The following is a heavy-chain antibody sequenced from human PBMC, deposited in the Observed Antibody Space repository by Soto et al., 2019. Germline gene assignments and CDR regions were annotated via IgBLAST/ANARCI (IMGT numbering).Heavy chain of an antibody. J-gene: IGHJ4*02. Sequence: QVQLVQSGAEVKKPGSSVKVSCKASGGTFSSYAISWVRQAPGQGLEWMGGIIPIFGTANYAQKFQGRVTINADESTSTAYMELSSLRSEDTAVYYCASTYCGGDCYPNYFDYWGQGTLVTVSS. D-gene: IGHD2-21*02. V-gene: IGHV1-69*12. CDR3: ASTYCGGDCYPNYFDY. CDR2: IIPIFGTA. CDR1: GGTFSSYA.